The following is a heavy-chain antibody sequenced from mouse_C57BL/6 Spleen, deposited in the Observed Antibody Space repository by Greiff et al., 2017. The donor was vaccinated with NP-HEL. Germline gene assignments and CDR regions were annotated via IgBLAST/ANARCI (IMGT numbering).Heavy chain of an antibody. V-gene: IGHV5-6*01. J-gene: IGHJ2*01. Sequence: EVKLVESGGDLVKPGGSLKLSCAASGFTFSSYGMSWVRQTPDKRLEWVATISSGGSYTYYPDSVKGRFTISRDNAKNTLYLQMSSLKSEDTAMYYCGRLYDGPFDYWGQGTTLTVSS. CDR2: ISSGGSYT. D-gene: IGHD2-3*01. CDR1: GFTFSSYG. CDR3: GRLYDGPFDY.